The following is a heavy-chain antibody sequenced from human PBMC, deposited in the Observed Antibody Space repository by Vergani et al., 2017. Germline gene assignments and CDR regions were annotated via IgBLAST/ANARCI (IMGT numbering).Heavy chain of an antibody. V-gene: IGHV3-21*01. Sequence: EVQLVESGGGLVKPGGSLRLSCAASGFTFSSYSMNWVRQAPGKGLEWVSSISSSSSYIYYADSVKGRFTISRDNAKNSLYLQMNSLRAEDTAVYYCARRSYDTTPYLQGGYDCWGQGTLVSVSS. J-gene: IGHJ4*02. CDR2: ISSSSSYI. D-gene: IGHD3-22*01. CDR1: GFTFSSYS. CDR3: ARRSYDTTPYLQGGYDC.